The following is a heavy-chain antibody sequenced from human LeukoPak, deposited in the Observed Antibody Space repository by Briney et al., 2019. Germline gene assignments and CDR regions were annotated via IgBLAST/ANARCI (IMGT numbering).Heavy chain of an antibody. J-gene: IGHJ4*02. CDR3: ASMGAGGYCSSASCYTPDY. V-gene: IGHV1-2*02. D-gene: IGHD2-2*02. CDR2: INPNSGGT. CDR1: GCTFTGYY. Sequence: ASVKVSCKASGCTFTGYYMHWVRQAPGQGLEWMGWINPNSGGTNYAQKFQGRVTMTRDTSISTAYMELSRLRSDDTGVYYCASMGAGGYCSSASCYTPDYWGQGTLVTVSS.